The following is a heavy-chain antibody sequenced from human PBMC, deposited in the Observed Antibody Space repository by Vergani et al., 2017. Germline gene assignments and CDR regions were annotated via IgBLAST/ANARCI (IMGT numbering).Heavy chain of an antibody. V-gene: IGHV4-34*01. Sequence: QVQLQQWGGGLLKPSETLSLTCVVNGGSFTSYHWTWIRQSLGEGLEWVGDIDNTGRPAYNPSLKSRLTMSVDKSRNQFSLTLNSVTATDTAIYFCARVNTETNCHLYYDYYMDGWGQGTAVTVS. CDR3: ARVNTETNCHLYYDYYMDG. D-gene: IGHD4-11*01. CDR2: IDNTGRP. J-gene: IGHJ6*03. CDR1: GGSFTSYH.